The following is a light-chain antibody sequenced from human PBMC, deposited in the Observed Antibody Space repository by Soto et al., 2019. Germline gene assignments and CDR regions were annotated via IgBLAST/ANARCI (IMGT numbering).Light chain of an antibody. J-gene: IGKJ1*01. CDR2: AAS. V-gene: IGKV1-6*01. CDR3: IQHFKFSCT. CDR1: RDIGND. Sequence: AIQMTQSPSSLSASVVDRVTITCRASRDIGNDLGWYQQKPGKAPKHLIFAASNLQSGVPSRFSGGGSGTDFTLTTSSLQADDFATYYCIQHFKFSCTFGKGTKV.